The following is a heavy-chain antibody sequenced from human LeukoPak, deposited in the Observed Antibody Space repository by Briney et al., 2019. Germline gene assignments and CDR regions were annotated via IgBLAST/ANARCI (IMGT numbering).Heavy chain of an antibody. J-gene: IGHJ4*02. CDR2: IKRDGSQK. Sequence: GGSLRLSCAAPGFSFSSNWMGWVRQAPGKGLEWVAHIKRDGSQKYYLDSVKGRFTISRDNAKNSLYLQMNSLRVEDTAVYYCARGAGYNYPYYFDYWGQGTLVTVSS. V-gene: IGHV3-7*03. D-gene: IGHD5-24*01. CDR1: GFSFSSNW. CDR3: ARGAGYNYPYYFDY.